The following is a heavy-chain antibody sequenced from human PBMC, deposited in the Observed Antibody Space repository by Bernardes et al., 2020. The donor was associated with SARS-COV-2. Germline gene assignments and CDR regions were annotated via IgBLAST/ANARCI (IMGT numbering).Heavy chain of an antibody. J-gene: IGHJ3*02. D-gene: IGHD3-22*01. CDR1: GYSIRSGYY. CDR2: IYHSGST. V-gene: IGHV4-38-2*01. CDR3: AGTMIVVVITPHGAFDI. Sequence: SEPLSLTCAVSGYSIRSGYYWGWILQPPGKGLEWIGSIYHSGSTYYNPSLKSRVTISVDTSKNQFSLKLSSVTAADTAVYYCAGTMIVVVITPHGAFDIWGQGTMVTVSS.